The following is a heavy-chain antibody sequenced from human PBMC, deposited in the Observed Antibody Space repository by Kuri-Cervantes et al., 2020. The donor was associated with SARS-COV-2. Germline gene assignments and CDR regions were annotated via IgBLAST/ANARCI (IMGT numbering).Heavy chain of an antibody. J-gene: IGHJ4*02. CDR2: IYHSGST. CDR3: ARREMATMSFDY. Sequence: SETLSLTCTVSGGSISSSSYYWGWIRQPPGKGLEWIGSIYHSGSTYYNPSLKSRVTISVDTSKNQFSLKLSSVTAADTAVYYCARREMATMSFDYWGQGTLVTVSS. CDR1: GGSISSSSYY. D-gene: IGHD5-24*01. V-gene: IGHV4-39*07.